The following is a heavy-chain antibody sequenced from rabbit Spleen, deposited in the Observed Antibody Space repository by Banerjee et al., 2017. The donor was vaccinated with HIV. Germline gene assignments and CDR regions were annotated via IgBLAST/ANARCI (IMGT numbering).Heavy chain of an antibody. CDR1: GFSFSSNW. Sequence: LEESGGGLVEPGGTLTLTCTVSGFSFSSNWICWVRQAPGKGLEWIACIDTNDGDTDYANWPKGRFTISKTSSTTVTLQMTSLRAADTATYFCARNYVNAFDPWGPGTLVTVS. J-gene: IGHJ2*01. D-gene: IGHD1-1*01. CDR3: ARNYVNAFDP. V-gene: IGHV1S45*01. CDR2: IDTNDGDT.